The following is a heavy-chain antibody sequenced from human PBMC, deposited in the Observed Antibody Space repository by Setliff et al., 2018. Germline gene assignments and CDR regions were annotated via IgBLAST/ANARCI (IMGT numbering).Heavy chain of an antibody. Sequence: GGSLRLSCAASGFTFSNAWMSWVRQAPGKGLEWVGRVKSKSEGGTTHYAGPVKGRITISRDNARNSLYLQMNSLRAEDTAVYYCARDLGNWFDSWGQGTVVTVSS. J-gene: IGHJ5*01. CDR3: ARDLGNWFDS. D-gene: IGHD3-16*01. V-gene: IGHV3-15*05. CDR1: GFTFSNAW. CDR2: VKSKSEGGTT.